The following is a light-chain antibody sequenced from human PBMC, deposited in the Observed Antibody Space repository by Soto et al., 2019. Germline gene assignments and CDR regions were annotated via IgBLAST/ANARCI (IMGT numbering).Light chain of an antibody. J-gene: IGKJ2*01. Sequence: DIQMTQSPSTLSASVGDRVTITCRASQSISSWLDWFQQKPGKAPKLLIYKASSLDSGVPSRFSGSGSGTEFTLTISSLQHDDFANCYCQQYNSFSFGQGTKLEIK. CDR2: KAS. CDR1: QSISSW. V-gene: IGKV1-5*03. CDR3: QQYNSFS.